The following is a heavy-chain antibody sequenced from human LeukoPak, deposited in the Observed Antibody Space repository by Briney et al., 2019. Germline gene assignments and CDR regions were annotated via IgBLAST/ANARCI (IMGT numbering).Heavy chain of an antibody. CDR1: GFTFSSYS. D-gene: IGHD3-3*01. CDR3: AKLPYYDFWSGYSSAEYFQH. CDR2: ISSSSTYI. J-gene: IGHJ1*01. V-gene: IGHV3-21*04. Sequence: PGGSLRLSCAASGFTFSSYSMNWVRQAPGKGLEWVSSISSSSTYIYYADSVKGRFTIFRDNSKNTLYVQMNSLRAEDTAVYYCAKLPYYDFWSGYSSAEYFQHWGQGTLVTVSS.